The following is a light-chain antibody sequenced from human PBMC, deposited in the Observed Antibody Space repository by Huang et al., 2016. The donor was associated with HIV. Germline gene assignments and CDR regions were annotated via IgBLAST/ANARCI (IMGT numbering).Light chain of an antibody. CDR1: QSLVHSDGNTS. V-gene: IGKV2-30*02. J-gene: IGKJ4*01. CDR2: KVS. CDR3: MQGTHWPRVT. Sequence: DVVMTQSPLSLPVTLGQPASISCRSSQSLVHSDGNTSLNWYQQRPGQSSRRLLYKVSNRDSGVPDRFSGSGSGTNFTLEISRVEAEDVAVYYCMQGTHWPRVTFGGGTKVEIK.